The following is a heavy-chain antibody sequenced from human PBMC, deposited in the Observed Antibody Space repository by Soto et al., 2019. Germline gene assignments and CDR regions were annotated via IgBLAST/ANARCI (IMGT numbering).Heavy chain of an antibody. CDR2: IWNDSSNK. V-gene: IGHV3-33*01. CDR3: ARSNWNFFEY. CDR1: KFAFSTYG. J-gene: IGHJ4*02. D-gene: IGHD1-20*01. Sequence: QVQLVESGGGVVQPGGSLRLSCAASKFAFSTYGMHWVRQAPGKWLEWVAVIWNDSSNKYYADSVRGRFTISRDNSKNTLYLQMNSLRAEDTAVYYCARSNWNFFEYWGQGTLVTVSS.